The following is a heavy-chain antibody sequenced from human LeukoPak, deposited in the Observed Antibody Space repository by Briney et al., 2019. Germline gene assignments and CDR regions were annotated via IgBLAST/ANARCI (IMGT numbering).Heavy chain of an antibody. J-gene: IGHJ4*02. D-gene: IGHD3-10*01. Sequence: SETLSLTCTVSGGSISSGSYYWSWIRQPAGKGLEWIGRIYTSGSTNYNPSLKSRVTISVDTSKNQFSLKLSSVTAADTAVYYCARTRPRPGTKYYFDYWGQGTLVTVSS. CDR3: ARTRPRPGTKYYFDY. CDR1: GGSISSGSYY. V-gene: IGHV4-61*02. CDR2: IYTSGST.